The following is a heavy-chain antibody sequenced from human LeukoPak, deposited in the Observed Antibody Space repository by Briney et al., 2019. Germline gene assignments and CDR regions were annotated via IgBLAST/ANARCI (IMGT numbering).Heavy chain of an antibody. CDR2: ISPNSGGT. V-gene: IGHV1-2*02. CDR3: ASLAIFGVVISEYYFDY. Sequence: ASVKVSCKASGYTFTGYYMHWVRQAPGQGLEWMGWISPNSGGTNYAQKFQGRVTMTRDTSISTAYMELSRLRSDDTAVYYCASLAIFGVVISEYYFDYWGQGTLVTVSS. CDR1: GYTFTGYY. J-gene: IGHJ4*02. D-gene: IGHD3-3*01.